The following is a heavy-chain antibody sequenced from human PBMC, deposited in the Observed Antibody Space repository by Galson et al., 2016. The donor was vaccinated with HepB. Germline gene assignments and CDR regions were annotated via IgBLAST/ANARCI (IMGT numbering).Heavy chain of an antibody. J-gene: IGHJ6*03. V-gene: IGHV3-7*01. Sequence: SLRLSCAASGFTFSSYWMSWVRQAPGKGLEWVANINQDGSEKNYVDSVNGRFTISRENAKNSLYLQMNSLRAGDTAVYYCARGRGPMDVWGKGTTVTVSS. CDR3: ARGRGPMDV. CDR2: INQDGSEK. CDR1: GFTFSSYW.